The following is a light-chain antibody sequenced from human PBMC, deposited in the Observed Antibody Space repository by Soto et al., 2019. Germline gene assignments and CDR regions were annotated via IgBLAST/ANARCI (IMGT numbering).Light chain of an antibody. V-gene: IGLV2-8*01. Sequence: QSALTQPPSASGSPGQSVAISCSATSSDVGGYNYVSWYQQHPGKAPKLMIYDVNKRPSGVPDRFSGSKSGNTASLTVSGLQAEDEADYYCISYAGSNKPAFGGGTKLTVL. CDR1: SSDVGGYNY. CDR3: ISYAGSNKPA. J-gene: IGLJ2*01. CDR2: DVN.